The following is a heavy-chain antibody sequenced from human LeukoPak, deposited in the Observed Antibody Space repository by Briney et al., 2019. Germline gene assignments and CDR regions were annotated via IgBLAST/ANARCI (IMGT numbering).Heavy chain of an antibody. CDR3: AKDMSSGYGSGSQTDY. Sequence: PGGSLRLSCAASGFTFDDYAMHWVRQAPGKGLEGVSGISWNSGSIGYADSVKGRFTISRDNAKNSLYLQMNSLRAEDTALYYCAKDMSSGYGSGSQTDYWGQGTLVTVSS. CDR1: GFTFDDYA. V-gene: IGHV3-9*01. CDR2: ISWNSGSI. D-gene: IGHD3-10*01. J-gene: IGHJ4*02.